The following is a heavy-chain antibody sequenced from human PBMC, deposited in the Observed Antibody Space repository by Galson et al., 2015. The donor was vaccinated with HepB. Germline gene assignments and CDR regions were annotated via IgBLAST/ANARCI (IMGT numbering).Heavy chain of an antibody. D-gene: IGHD2-2*01. J-gene: IGHJ4*02. Sequence: SLRLSCAASGFTFNTYDMNWVRQATGNPLEWVSLFGSTGDTYYPAYEKGRIIISGENAKNSLFLQSTSLRAGDTAVHYCARVSHSSTSHIFDCWGQGTLVTVSP. V-gene: IGHV3-13*04. CDR1: GFTFNTYD. CDR2: FGSTGDT. CDR3: ARVSHSSTSHIFDC.